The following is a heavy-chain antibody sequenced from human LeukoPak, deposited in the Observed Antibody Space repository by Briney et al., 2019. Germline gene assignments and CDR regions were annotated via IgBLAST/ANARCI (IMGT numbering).Heavy chain of an antibody. CDR2: INPSGGST. D-gene: IGHD6-19*01. Sequence: GASVKVSCKASGYTFTSYYMHWVRQAPGQGLEWMGIINPSGGSTSYAQKFQGRVTMTRDTSTSTAYMELRSLRSDDTAVYYCARGLAVAAIQNWFDPWGQGTLVTVSS. J-gene: IGHJ5*02. CDR1: GYTFTSYY. CDR3: ARGLAVAAIQNWFDP. V-gene: IGHV1-46*01.